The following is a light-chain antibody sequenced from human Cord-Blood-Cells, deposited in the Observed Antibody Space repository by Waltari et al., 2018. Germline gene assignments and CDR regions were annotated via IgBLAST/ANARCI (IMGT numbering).Light chain of an antibody. CDR3: QQYNNWPPDT. Sequence: EIVTTQSPPTPSVSPGERATLSCRASQSVSSNFAWYQQKPGQAPRLLSYGASTRATAIPARFSGSGSGTEFSRTISSLQSEDFAVYYCQQYNNWPPDTFGQGATLEIK. CDR1: QSVSSN. J-gene: IGKJ2*01. CDR2: GAS. V-gene: IGKV3-15*01.